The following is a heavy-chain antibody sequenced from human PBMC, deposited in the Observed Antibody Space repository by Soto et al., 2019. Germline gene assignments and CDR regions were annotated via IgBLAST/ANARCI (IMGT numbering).Heavy chain of an antibody. CDR3: ARGSSSWSNWFDP. V-gene: IGHV3-21*01. J-gene: IGHJ5*02. D-gene: IGHD6-13*01. CDR2: ISSSSSYI. Sequence: EVQLVESGGGLVKPGGSLRLSCAASGFTFSSYSMNWVRQAPGKGLEWVSSISSSSSYIYYADSVKGRFTISRDNAKNSLYLQMNSLRAEDTAVYYCARGSSSWSNWFDPWGQGTLVTVSS. CDR1: GFTFSSYS.